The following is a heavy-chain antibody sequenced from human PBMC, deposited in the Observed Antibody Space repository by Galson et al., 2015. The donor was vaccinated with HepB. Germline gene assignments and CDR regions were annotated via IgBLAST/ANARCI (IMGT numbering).Heavy chain of an antibody. V-gene: IGHV3-7*03. D-gene: IGHD3-10*01. J-gene: IGHJ4*02. CDR2: IKQDGSEK. CDR1: GFTFSSYW. Sequence: SLRLSCAASGFTFSSYWMSWVRQAPGKGLEWVANIKQDGSEKYYVDSVKGRFTISRDNAKNSLYLQVNSLRAEDTAVYYCAREQGINHYGSGSYPPDYWGQGTLVTVSS. CDR3: AREQGINHYGSGSYPPDY.